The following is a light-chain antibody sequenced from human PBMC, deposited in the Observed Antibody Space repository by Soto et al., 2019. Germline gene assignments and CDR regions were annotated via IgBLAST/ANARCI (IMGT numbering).Light chain of an antibody. CDR2: GAS. CDR1: QSVSSK. V-gene: IGKV3-15*01. Sequence: EIVMPQSQATLYVSPGEGATVSCWARQSVSSKLAWYQQKPGQAPRLLIYGASTRATGIPARFSGSGSGTDFTLIISSLQSEDSAVYYGHHYNSWLWTFGQGTKVDIK. J-gene: IGKJ1*01. CDR3: HHYNSWLWT.